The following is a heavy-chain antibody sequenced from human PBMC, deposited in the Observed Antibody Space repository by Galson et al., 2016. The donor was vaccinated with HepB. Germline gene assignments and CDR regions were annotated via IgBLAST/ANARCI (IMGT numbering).Heavy chain of an antibody. CDR2: IDPSDSYT. V-gene: IGHV5-10-1*01. CDR3: ARSIQLWPDY. D-gene: IGHD5-18*01. J-gene: IGHJ4*02. CDR1: GYSFTSHW. Sequence: QSGAEVKRPGESLRISCKGRGYSFTSHWINWVRQMPGKGLEWMGRIDPSDSYTSYSPSFQGHVTISADESISTAYLQWSSLKASDTAMYYCARSIQLWPDYWGQGSLVTVSS.